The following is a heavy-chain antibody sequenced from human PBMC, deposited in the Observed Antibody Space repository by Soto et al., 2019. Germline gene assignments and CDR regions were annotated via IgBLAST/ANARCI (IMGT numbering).Heavy chain of an antibody. CDR2: LSGSGTST. V-gene: IGHV3-23*01. D-gene: IGHD6-19*01. J-gene: IGHJ4*02. CDR3: AKATTNGGWFNPFDS. Sequence: GGSLRLSCAASGFSFVNYAMNWVRQAPGKGLEWVSGLSGSGTSTYYADSVKGRFTISRDNSRDSLFLQMNSLTADDTAVYYCAKATTNGGWFNPFDSWGQGALVTVSS. CDR1: GFSFVNYA.